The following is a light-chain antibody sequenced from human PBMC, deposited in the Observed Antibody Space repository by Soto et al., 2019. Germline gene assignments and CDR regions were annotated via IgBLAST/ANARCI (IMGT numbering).Light chain of an antibody. Sequence: AIRMTQSPSSLSASTGDRVTITCRASQGISSYLAWYQQKPGKAPKLLIYAASTLQSGVPSRFSGSGSGTEFTLTISCLQSEEFATYYCQQYYSYLFTFGPGTKVDIK. CDR2: AAS. J-gene: IGKJ3*01. V-gene: IGKV1-8*01. CDR1: QGISSY. CDR3: QQYYSYLFT.